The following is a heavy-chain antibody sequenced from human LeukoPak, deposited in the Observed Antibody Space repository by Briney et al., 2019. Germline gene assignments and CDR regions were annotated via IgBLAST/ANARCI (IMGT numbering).Heavy chain of an antibody. D-gene: IGHD2-2*01. V-gene: IGHV3-9*01. CDR2: ISWNSGSI. CDR1: GFTFDDYA. J-gene: IGHJ6*02. CDR3: ASQCAREGGSTSCLPYYYYYGMDV. Sequence: PGRSLRLSCAASGFTFDDYAMHWVRQAPGKGLEWVSGISWNSGSIGYADSVKGRFTISRDNAKNSLYLQMNSLRAEDTAVYYCASQCAREGGSTSCLPYYYYYGMDVWGRGTTVTVSS.